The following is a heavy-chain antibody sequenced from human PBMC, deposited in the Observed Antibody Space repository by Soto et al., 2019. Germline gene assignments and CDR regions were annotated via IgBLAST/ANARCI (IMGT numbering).Heavy chain of an antibody. J-gene: IGHJ4*02. D-gene: IGHD4-17*01. CDR3: ARSTVRRSKASYFDY. CDR2: IYYSGST. CDR1: GGSISSYY. Sequence: SETLSLTCTFSGGSISSYYWSLIRQPPGKGLEWIGYIYYSGSTNYNPSLKSRVTISVDTSKNQFSLKLSSVTAADTAVYYCARSTVRRSKASYFDYWGQGTLVTVSS. V-gene: IGHV4-59*12.